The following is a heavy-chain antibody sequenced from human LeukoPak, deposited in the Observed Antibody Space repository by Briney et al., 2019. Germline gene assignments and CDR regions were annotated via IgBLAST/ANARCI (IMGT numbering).Heavy chain of an antibody. V-gene: IGHV4-34*01. J-gene: IGHJ4*02. Sequence: PSETLSLICAVYGGSFSGYYWSWIRQPPGKGLEWIGEINHSGSTNYNPSLKSRVTISVDTSKNQFSLKLSSVTAADTAVYYCARGRIGFGELLSYYFDYWGQGTLVTVSS. CDR1: GGSFSGYY. D-gene: IGHD3-10*01. CDR3: ARGRIGFGELLSYYFDY. CDR2: INHSGST.